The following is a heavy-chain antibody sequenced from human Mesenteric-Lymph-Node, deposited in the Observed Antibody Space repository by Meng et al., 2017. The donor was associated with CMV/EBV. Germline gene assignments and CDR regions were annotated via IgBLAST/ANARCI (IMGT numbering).Heavy chain of an antibody. J-gene: IGHJ6*02. D-gene: IGHD2-2*01. V-gene: IGHV1-69*02. CDR3: ARNLGVVPAARPYGMDV. CDR1: GGTFSSYT. Sequence: SVKVSCKASGGTFSSYTISWVRQAPGQGLERMGRIIPILGIANYAQKFQGRVTITADKSTSTAYMELSSLRSEDTAVYYCARNLGVVPAARPYGMDVWGQGTTVTVSS. CDR2: IIPILGIA.